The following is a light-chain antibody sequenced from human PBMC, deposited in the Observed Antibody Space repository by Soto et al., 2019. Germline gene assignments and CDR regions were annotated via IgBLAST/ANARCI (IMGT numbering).Light chain of an antibody. V-gene: IGLV3-27*01. J-gene: IGLJ2*01. Sequence: SYELTQPSSVSVSPGQTARITCSGAVLAKKYARWFQQKPRQAPVLVIYKDSERPSGIPERSSGSSSGTTVTLTISVAQVEDEDDYYCYSAADNKVVFGGGTKLTVL. CDR2: KDS. CDR3: YSAADNKVV. CDR1: VLAKKY.